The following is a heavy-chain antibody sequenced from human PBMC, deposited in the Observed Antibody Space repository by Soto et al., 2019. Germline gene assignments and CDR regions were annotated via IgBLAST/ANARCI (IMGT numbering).Heavy chain of an antibody. D-gene: IGHD6-19*01. CDR1: GGTFSSYT. J-gene: IGHJ4*02. CDR3: ARSGYSSGWDFDY. CDR2: IIPILGIA. Sequence: ASVKVSCKASGGTFSSYTISWVRQAPGQRLEWMGRIIPILGIANYAQKFQGRVTITADKSTSTAYMELSSLRSEDTAVYYCARSGYSSGWDFDYWGQGTLVTVSS. V-gene: IGHV1-69*02.